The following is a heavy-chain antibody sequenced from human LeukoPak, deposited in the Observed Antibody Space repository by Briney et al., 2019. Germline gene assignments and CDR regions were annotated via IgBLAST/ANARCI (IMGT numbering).Heavy chain of an antibody. CDR1: GGSISSGDYY. V-gene: IGHV4-30-4*08. J-gene: IGHJ4*02. CDR2: IYYSGST. D-gene: IGHD5-12*01. CDR3: ARSVQYIVATPFDY. Sequence: SETLSLTCTVSGGSISSGDYYWSWIRQPPGKGLEWIGYIYYSGSTYYNPSLKSRVTISVDTSKNQFSLKLSSVTAADTAVYYCARSVQYIVATPFDYWGQGTLVTVSS.